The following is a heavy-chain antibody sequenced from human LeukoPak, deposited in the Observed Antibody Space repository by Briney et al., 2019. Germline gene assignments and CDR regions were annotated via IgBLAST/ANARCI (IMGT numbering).Heavy chain of an antibody. Sequence: SETLSLTCTVSGGSIRSYYWSWIRQPPGKGLEWIGYIYYSGSTNYNPSLKSRVTISVDTSKNQFSLKLSSVTAADTAVYYCARGDSYAQRWGQGTLVTVSS. V-gene: IGHV4-59*01. CDR1: GGSIRSYY. CDR3: ARGDSYAQR. D-gene: IGHD5-18*01. CDR2: IYYSGST. J-gene: IGHJ1*01.